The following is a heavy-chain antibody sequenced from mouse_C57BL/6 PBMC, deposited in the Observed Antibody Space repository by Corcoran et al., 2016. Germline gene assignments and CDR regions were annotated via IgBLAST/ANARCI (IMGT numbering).Heavy chain of an antibody. D-gene: IGHD2-4*01. CDR3: ASYDYDDREEFAY. CDR2: IKPNNGGT. V-gene: IGHV1-22*01. J-gene: IGHJ3*01. Sequence: EVQLQQSGPELVKPGASVKMSCKASGYTFTDYNMHWVKQSHGKSLEWIGYIKPNNGGTSYNQKFKGKATLTVNKSSSTAYMELRSLTSEDSAVYYCASYDYDDREEFAYWGQGTLVTVSA. CDR1: GYTFTDYN.